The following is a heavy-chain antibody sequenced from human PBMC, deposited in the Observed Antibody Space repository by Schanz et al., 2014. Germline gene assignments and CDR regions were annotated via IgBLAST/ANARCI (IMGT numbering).Heavy chain of an antibody. CDR2: ISGSGGNT. V-gene: IGHV3-23*01. CDR1: GFTFSSYS. CDR3: ARGGPAYYFDD. J-gene: IGHJ4*02. Sequence: EVQLLESGGGLVQPGGSLRLSCTASGFTFSSYSMNWVRQAPGKGLEWVSAISGSGGNTYYADSVKGRFTISRDNSKNTVYIQMSSLRAEDTAVYCCARGGPAYYFDDWGQGTLVTVSS.